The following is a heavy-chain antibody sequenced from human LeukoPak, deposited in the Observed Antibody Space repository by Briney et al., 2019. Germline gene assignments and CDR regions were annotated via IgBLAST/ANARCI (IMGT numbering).Heavy chain of an antibody. CDR2: ISAYNGNT. V-gene: IGHV1-18*01. Sequence: GASVKVSCKASGYTFTSYGISWVRQAPGQGLEWMGWISAYNGNTNYAQKLQGRVTMTTDTSTSTAYMELRSLRSEDTAVYYCARDFAPSEYYGMDVWGQGTTVTVSS. CDR3: ARDFAPSEYYGMDV. CDR1: GYTFTSYG. J-gene: IGHJ6*02.